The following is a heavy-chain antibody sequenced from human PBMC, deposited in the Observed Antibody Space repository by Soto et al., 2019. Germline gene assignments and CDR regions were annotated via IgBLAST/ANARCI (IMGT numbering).Heavy chain of an antibody. CDR3: ARGSSIAGLYYGMDV. CDR2: NYYSGLT. J-gene: IGHJ6*02. V-gene: IGHV4-31*03. Sequence: QVQLQESGPGLVKPSQTLSLTCTVSGGSISSGGYYWTWIRQHPGKGLEWIGYNYYSGLTYYNPTLQSRVTISLDTSKNQFSLKLSSVTAADTAVYYCARGSSIAGLYYGMDVWGQGTTVTVSS. CDR1: GGSISSGGYY. D-gene: IGHD6-6*01.